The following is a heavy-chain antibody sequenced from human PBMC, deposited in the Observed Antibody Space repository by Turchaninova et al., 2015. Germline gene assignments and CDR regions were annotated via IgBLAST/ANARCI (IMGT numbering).Heavy chain of an antibody. CDR2: ISYSGST. Sequence: QVQLQESGPGLVKPSETLSLTCTVSVGSINSYYWSWIRQPPGKGLEWIGYISYSGSTNHTPSLQSLVTLSVDTSNSQFSLKLSSVTAADTAVYYCARESSSSRRYFDYWGQGTLVTVSS. CDR1: VGSINSYY. D-gene: IGHD6-6*01. J-gene: IGHJ4*02. V-gene: IGHV4-59*01. CDR3: ARESSSSRRYFDY.